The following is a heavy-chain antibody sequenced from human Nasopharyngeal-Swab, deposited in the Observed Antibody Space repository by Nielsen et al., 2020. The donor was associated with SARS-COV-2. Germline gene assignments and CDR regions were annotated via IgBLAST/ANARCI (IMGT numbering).Heavy chain of an antibody. D-gene: IGHD6-19*01. CDR1: GYSISSSNW. CDR3: ARTGYSSGWYFILGY. V-gene: IGHV4-28*01. Sequence: SETLSLTCAVSGYSISSSNWWGWIRQPPGKGLEWIGYIYYSGSTNYNPSLKSRVTISVDTSKNQFSLKLSSVTAADTAVYYCARTGYSSGWYFILGYWGQGTLVTVSS. J-gene: IGHJ4*02. CDR2: IYYSGST.